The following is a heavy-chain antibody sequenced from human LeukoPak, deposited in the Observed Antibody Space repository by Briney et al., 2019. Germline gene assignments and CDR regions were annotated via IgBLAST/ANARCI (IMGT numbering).Heavy chain of an antibody. CDR1: GYTFTGYY. V-gene: IGHV1-2*02. CDR2: INPNSGGT. CDR3: ARGAEVAYFDWLLHYYFDY. D-gene: IGHD3-9*01. J-gene: IGHJ4*02. Sequence: GASVKVSCKASGYTFTGYYMHWVRQAPGQGLEWMGWINPNSGGTNYAQKFQGRVTMTGDTSISTAYMELSRLRSDDTAVYYCARGAEVAYFDWLLHYYFDYWGQGTLVTVSS.